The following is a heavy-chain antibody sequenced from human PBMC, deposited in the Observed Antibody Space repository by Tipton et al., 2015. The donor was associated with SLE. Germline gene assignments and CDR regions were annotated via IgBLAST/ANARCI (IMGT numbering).Heavy chain of an antibody. CDR3: ARGLGDPHYYYYMDV. CDR1: GGSISSYY. J-gene: IGHJ6*03. CDR2: IYTSGRT. Sequence: TLSLTCTVSGGSISSYYWSWIRQPAGKGLEWIGRIYTSGRTNYNPSLKSRVTMSVDTSKNQFSLKLSSVTAADTAVYYCARGLGDPHYYYYMDVWGKGTTVTVSS. D-gene: IGHD3-16*01. V-gene: IGHV4-4*07.